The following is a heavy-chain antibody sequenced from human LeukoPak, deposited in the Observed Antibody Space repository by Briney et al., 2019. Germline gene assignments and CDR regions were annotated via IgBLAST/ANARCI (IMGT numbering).Heavy chain of an antibody. D-gene: IGHD2-8*01. Sequence: PSETLPLTCTVSGGSISSYYWSWIRQPPGKGLEWIGYIYYSGSTNYNPSLKSRVTISVDTSKNQFSLKLSSVTAADTAVYYCARDRGYCTNGVCFDYYYYYMDVWGKGTTVTVSS. CDR2: IYYSGST. J-gene: IGHJ6*03. V-gene: IGHV4-59*01. CDR1: GGSISSYY. CDR3: ARDRGYCTNGVCFDYYYYYMDV.